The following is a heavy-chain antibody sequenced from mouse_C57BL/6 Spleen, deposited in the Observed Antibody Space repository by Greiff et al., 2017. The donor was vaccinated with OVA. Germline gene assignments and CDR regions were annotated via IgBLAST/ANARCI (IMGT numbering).Heavy chain of an antibody. J-gene: IGHJ4*01. CDR3: TGTVVALYAMDY. D-gene: IGHD1-1*01. V-gene: IGHV6-3*01. CDR1: GFTFSNYW. Sequence: EVQLVESGGGLVQPGGSMKLSCVASGFTFSNYWMNWVRQSPEKGLEWVAQIRLKSDNYATHYAESVKGRFTISRDDSKSSVYLQMNNLRAEDTGIYYCTGTVVALYAMDYWGQGTSVTVSS. CDR2: IRLKSDNYAT.